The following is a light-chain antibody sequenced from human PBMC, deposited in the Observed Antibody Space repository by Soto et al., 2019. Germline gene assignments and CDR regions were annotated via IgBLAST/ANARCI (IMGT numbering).Light chain of an antibody. CDR1: QSITNW. CDR3: HQYKSYPWT. CDR2: KAS. Sequence: DVQTTQSPSTVSASVGDRVTITCRASQSITNWLAWYQQKPGKAPKLLIYKASNLESGVPSRFSGSGSGTELTLTITSLQPDDFATYYCHQYKSYPWTFGQGTKVEIK. V-gene: IGKV1-5*03. J-gene: IGKJ1*01.